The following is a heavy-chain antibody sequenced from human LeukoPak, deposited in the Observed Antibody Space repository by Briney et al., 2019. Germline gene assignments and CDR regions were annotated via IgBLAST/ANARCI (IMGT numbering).Heavy chain of an antibody. CDR2: TYYRSKWYY. J-gene: IGHJ3*02. CDR3: ARKNSGAFDI. V-gene: IGHV6-1*01. D-gene: IGHD1-14*01. Sequence: SQTLSLTCAISGDSVSNDTAAWSWIRQSPSRGLEWLGRTYYRSKWYYDYAISVKSRITINPDTSKNQFSLQLNSVTPEDTAVYYCARKNSGAFDIWGQGTMVTVSS. CDR1: GDSVSNDTAA.